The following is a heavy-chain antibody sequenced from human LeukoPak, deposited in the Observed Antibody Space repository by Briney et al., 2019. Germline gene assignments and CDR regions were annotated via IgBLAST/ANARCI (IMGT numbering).Heavy chain of an antibody. D-gene: IGHD6-13*01. V-gene: IGHV3-73*01. CDR3: AKTEDHSSSWYFDY. J-gene: IGHJ4*02. CDR1: GFTFSGSA. CDR2: IRSKANSYAT. Sequence: GGSLRLSCAASGFTFSGSAMHWVRQASGKGLEWVGRIRSKANSYATAYAASVKGRFTISRDDSKNTAYLQMISLKTEDTAVYYCAKTEDHSSSWYFDYWGQGTLVTVSS.